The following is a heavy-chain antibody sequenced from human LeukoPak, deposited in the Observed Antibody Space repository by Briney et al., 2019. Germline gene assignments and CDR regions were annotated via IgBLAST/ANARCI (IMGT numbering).Heavy chain of an antibody. CDR2: IIPILGIA. V-gene: IGHV1-69*04. J-gene: IGHJ4*02. Sequence: GASVKVSCKASGGTFSSYAISWVRQAPGQGLGWMGRIIPILGIANYAQKLQGRVTMTTDTSTSTAYMELRSLRSDDTAVYYCARTEGALAAYYFDYWGQGTLVTVSS. CDR1: GGTFSSYA. D-gene: IGHD2-15*01. CDR3: ARTEGALAAYYFDY.